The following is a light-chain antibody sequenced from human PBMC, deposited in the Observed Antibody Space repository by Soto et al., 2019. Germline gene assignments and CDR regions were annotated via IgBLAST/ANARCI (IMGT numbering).Light chain of an antibody. CDR3: QHYGSYPWT. V-gene: IGKV1-5*01. J-gene: IGKJ1*01. CDR1: QSIAIW. CDR2: DAS. Sequence: TQSPGTLSLSPGERVTITCRASQSIAIWLAWYHQKPGKAPKALIYDASSLERGVPSRFSGSGSGTEFTLTITSLQPDDFATYYCQHYGSYPWTFGQGTRVEV.